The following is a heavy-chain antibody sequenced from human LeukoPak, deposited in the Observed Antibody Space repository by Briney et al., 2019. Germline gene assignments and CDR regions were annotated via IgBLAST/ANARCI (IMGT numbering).Heavy chain of an antibody. J-gene: IGHJ5*02. D-gene: IGHD6-6*01. V-gene: IGHV4-34*01. CDR1: GGSFSGYY. CDR2: INHSGST. CDR3: ARLGGASIAARP. Sequence: PSETLSLTCAVYGGSFSGYYWSWIRQPPGKGLEWIGEINHSGSTNYNPSLKSPVTISVDTSKNQFSLKLSSVTAADTAVYYCARLGGASIAARPWGQGTLVTVSS.